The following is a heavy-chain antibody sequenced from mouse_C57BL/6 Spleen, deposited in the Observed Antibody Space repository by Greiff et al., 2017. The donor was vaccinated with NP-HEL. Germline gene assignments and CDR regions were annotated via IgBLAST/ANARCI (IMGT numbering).Heavy chain of an antibody. CDR3: AHYYGSNFDY. CDR2: INPNNGGT. J-gene: IGHJ2*01. Sequence: VQLKQSGPELVKPGASVKMSCKASGYTFTDYNMHWVKQSHGKSLEWIGYINPNNGGTSYNQKFKGKATLTVNKSSSTAYMELRSLTSEDSAVYYCAHYYGSNFDYWGQGTTLTVSS. V-gene: IGHV1-22*01. D-gene: IGHD1-1*01. CDR1: GYTFTDYN.